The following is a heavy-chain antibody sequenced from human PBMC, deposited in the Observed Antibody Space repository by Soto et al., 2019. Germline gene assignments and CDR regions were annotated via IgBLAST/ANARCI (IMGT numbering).Heavy chain of an antibody. CDR3: ARDTAMVFPYYIDV. D-gene: IGHD5-18*01. CDR1: GFTFSSYW. Sequence: GGSLRLSCAASGFTFSSYWMSWVRQAPGKGLEWVANIKQDGSEKYYVDSVKGRFTISRDNAKNSLYLQMNSLRAEDTAVYYCARDTAMVFPYYIDVWGKGTTVTVSS. CDR2: IKQDGSEK. J-gene: IGHJ6*03. V-gene: IGHV3-7*01.